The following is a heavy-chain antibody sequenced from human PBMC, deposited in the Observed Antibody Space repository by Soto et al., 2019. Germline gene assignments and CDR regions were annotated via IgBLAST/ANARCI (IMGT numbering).Heavy chain of an antibody. CDR1: TVYSAING. V-gene: IGHV3-30*02. D-gene: IGHD6-19*01. Sequence: GGPLRLSCRTSTVYSAINGIYWVRQSPGRGRGGLAYMSFDGTEKHYADSVKGRLTMSKDQSESETKFFFLMDTLKRDVTAVYHCATGVTGYGRGWADKPLDSWGRGTLVTVSS. J-gene: IGHJ5*01. CDR2: MSFDGTEK. CDR3: ATGVTGYGRGWADKPLDS.